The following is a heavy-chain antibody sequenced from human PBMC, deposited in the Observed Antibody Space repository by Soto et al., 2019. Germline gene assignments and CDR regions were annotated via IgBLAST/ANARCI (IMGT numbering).Heavy chain of an antibody. J-gene: IGHJ6*02. Sequence: SETLSLTCTVSGGSVSSGSYYWSWIRQPPGKGLEWIGYIYYSGSTNYNPSLKSRVTISVDTSKNQFSLKLSSVTTADTAVYYCARDRAESGYYYGMDVWGQGTTVTVSS. CDR3: ARDRAESGYYYGMDV. CDR1: GGSVSSGSYY. CDR2: IYYSGST. D-gene: IGHD1-26*01. V-gene: IGHV4-61*01.